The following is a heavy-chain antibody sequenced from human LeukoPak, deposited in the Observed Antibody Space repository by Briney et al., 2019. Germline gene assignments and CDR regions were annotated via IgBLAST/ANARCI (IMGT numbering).Heavy chain of an antibody. J-gene: IGHJ4*02. D-gene: IGHD5-12*01. V-gene: IGHV1-18*01. CDR2: ISAYNGNT. CDR3: ARDGPNSGYDPSYFDY. CDR1: GYTFTSYG. Sequence: ASVKVSCKASGYTFTSYGISWVRQAPGQGLEWMGWISAYNGNTNYAQKFQGRVTITADESTSTAYMELSSLRSEDTAVYYCARDGPNSGYDPSYFDYWGQGTLVTVSS.